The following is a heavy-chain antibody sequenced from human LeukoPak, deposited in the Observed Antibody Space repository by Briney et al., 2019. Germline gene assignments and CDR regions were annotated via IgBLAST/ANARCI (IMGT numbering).Heavy chain of an antibody. J-gene: IGHJ6*02. CDR2: IYYSGST. Sequence: SETLSLTCTVSGGSISSYYWSWIRQPPGKGLEWIGYIYYSGSTNYNPSLKSRVTISVDRSKNQFSLKLSSVTAADTAVYYCARGYCSSTSCLDYYYYGMDVWGQGTTVTVSS. CDR1: GGSISSYY. CDR3: ARGYCSSTSCLDYYYYGMDV. V-gene: IGHV4-59*12. D-gene: IGHD2-2*01.